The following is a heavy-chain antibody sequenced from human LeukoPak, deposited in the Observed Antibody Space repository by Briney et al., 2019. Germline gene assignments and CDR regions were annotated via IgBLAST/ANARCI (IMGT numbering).Heavy chain of an antibody. CDR1: GGTFISYA. Sequence: GSSVKVSCKASGGTFISYAISWVRQAPGQGLEWMGRIIPIFGTANYAQKFQGRVTITTDESTSTAYMEPSSLRSEDTAVYYCARAYDILTGYHDWGQGTLVTVSS. V-gene: IGHV1-69*05. CDR3: ARAYDILTGYHD. J-gene: IGHJ4*02. D-gene: IGHD3-9*01. CDR2: IIPIFGTA.